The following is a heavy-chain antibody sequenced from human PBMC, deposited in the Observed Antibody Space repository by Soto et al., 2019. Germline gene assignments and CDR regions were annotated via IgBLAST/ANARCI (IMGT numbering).Heavy chain of an antibody. CDR3: ARDAHIVVVTAIRALGY. V-gene: IGHV1-46*01. CDR1: GYTFTSYY. CDR2: INPSGGST. Sequence: QVQLVQSGAEVKKPGASVKVSCKASGYTFTSYYMHWVRQAPGQGLEWMGIINPSGGSTSYAQKFQSRVTMTRDTSTSTVYMELSSLRSEDTAVYYCARDAHIVVVTAIRALGYWGQGTLVTVSS. J-gene: IGHJ4*02. D-gene: IGHD2-21*02.